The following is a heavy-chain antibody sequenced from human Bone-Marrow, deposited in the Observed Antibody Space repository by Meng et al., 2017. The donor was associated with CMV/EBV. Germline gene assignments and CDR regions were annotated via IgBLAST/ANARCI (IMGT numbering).Heavy chain of an antibody. CDR1: GYTFSNYD. D-gene: IGHD1-1*01. CDR3: ASGWNYYYYYGMDV. J-gene: IGHJ6*02. V-gene: IGHV1-2*02. CDR2: MNPNSGGT. Sequence: ASVNVSYKASGYTFSNYDISWVRQATGQGLEWMGWMNPNSGGTNYAQKFQGRVTMTRDTSISTAYMELSRLRSDDTAVYYCASGWNYYYYYGMDVWGQGTTVTVSS.